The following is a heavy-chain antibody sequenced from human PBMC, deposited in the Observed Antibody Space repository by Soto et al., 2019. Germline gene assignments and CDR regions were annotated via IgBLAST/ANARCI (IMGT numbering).Heavy chain of an antibody. Sequence: GGSLRLSCAASGFTFSSYAMSWVRQAPGKGLEWVSAISGSGGSTYYADSVKGRFTISRDNSKNTLYLQMNSLRAEDTAVYYCAKAGYCVSTSCYFPFDYWGQGTLVTVSS. CDR2: ISGSGGST. CDR1: GFTFSSYA. D-gene: IGHD2-2*01. V-gene: IGHV3-23*01. J-gene: IGHJ4*02. CDR3: AKAGYCVSTSCYFPFDY.